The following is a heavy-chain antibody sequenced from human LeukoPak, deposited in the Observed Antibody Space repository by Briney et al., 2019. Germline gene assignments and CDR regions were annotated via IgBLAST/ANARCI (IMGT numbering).Heavy chain of an antibody. V-gene: IGHV1-69*01. D-gene: IGHD2/OR15-2a*01. CDR1: GGTFRKYG. Sequence: GASVKVSCKASGGTFRKYGISWVRQAPGLGLEWMGGIIPIFNSLTYAQKFQGRLTITADESTTTAYMELSSLRSEDTAVYYCARVISIRQPPYYYYMDVWGKGTTVTVSS. CDR2: IIPIFNSL. CDR3: ARVISIRQPPYYYYMDV. J-gene: IGHJ6*03.